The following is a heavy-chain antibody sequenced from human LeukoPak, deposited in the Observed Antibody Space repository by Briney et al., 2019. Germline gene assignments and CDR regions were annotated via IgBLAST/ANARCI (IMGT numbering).Heavy chain of an antibody. D-gene: IGHD4-17*01. V-gene: IGHV3-9*01. J-gene: IGHJ4*02. CDR2: ISWNSGSI. CDR1: GFTFDDYA. Sequence: GGSLRLSCAASGFTFDDYAMHWVRQAPGKGLEWVSGISWNSGSIGYADSVKGRFTISRDISKNAVYLQMNSLRAEDTAVYYCARDSYGDANFDSWGQGTLVTVSS. CDR3: ARDSYGDANFDS.